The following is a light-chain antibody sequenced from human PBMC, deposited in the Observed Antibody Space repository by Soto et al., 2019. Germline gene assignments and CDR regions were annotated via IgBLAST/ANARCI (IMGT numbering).Light chain of an antibody. CDR2: DAS. J-gene: IGKJ1*01. CDR1: QSVSSN. V-gene: IGKV3-15*01. Sequence: EIVMTQSPATLSVSPGERATLSCRASQSVSSNLAWYQQKPGQAPRLLIYDASTRATGVPARFSGSGSETDFTLTISSLQSEDFAVYYCQQFNNWPTTFGQGTKVEIK. CDR3: QQFNNWPTT.